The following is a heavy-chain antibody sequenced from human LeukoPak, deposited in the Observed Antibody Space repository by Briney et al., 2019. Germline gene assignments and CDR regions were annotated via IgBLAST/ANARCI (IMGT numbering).Heavy chain of an antibody. CDR2: IYSGGGT. CDR3: ARAVTVVTAIHD. J-gene: IGHJ4*02. Sequence: PGGSLRLSCAASGFTVSSNYMTWVRQAPGKGLEWVSVIYSGGGTYYADSVKGRFTISRGNSKNTLYLQMNSLGAEDTAVYYCARAVTVVTAIHDWGQGTLVTVSS. V-gene: IGHV3-53*01. CDR1: GFTVSSNY. D-gene: IGHD2-21*02.